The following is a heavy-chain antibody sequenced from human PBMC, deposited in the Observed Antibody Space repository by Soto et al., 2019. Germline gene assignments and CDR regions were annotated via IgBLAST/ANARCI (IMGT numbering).Heavy chain of an antibody. CDR2: IYYSGST. Sequence: SETLSLTCTVSGGSISSGGYYWSWIRQHPGKGLEWIGYIYYSGSTYYNPSLKSRVTISVDTSKNQFSLKLSSVTAADTAVYYCARDRYDYDSSGSDYYGMDVWGQGTTVTVSS. CDR3: ARDRYDYDSSGSDYYGMDV. J-gene: IGHJ6*02. CDR1: GGSISSGGYY. V-gene: IGHV4-31*03. D-gene: IGHD3-22*01.